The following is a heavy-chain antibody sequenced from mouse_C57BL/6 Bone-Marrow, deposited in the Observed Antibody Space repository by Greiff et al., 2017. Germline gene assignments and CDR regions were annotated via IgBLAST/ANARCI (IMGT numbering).Heavy chain of an antibody. J-gene: IGHJ2*01. CDR1: GYTFTTYW. D-gene: IGHD1-1*01. CDR2: INPSSGYT. Sequence: VKLQESGAELAKPGASVKLSCKASGYTFTTYWMHWVKQRPGQGLEWIGYINPSSGYTKYNQKFKGKATLTADKSSSTAYMRLSSLTYEDSAVYYCARLLRDYWGQGTTLTVSS. V-gene: IGHV1-7*01. CDR3: ARLLRDY.